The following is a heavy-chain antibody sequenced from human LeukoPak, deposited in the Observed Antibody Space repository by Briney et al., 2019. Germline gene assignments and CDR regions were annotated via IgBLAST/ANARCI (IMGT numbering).Heavy chain of an antibody. CDR3: ARDRGDYNGAFDI. CDR2: ISGNAGST. D-gene: IGHD4-17*01. Sequence: GGSLRLSCAASGFTLSSYAMSWVRQAPGKGLEWVSLISGNAGSTYYADSVKGRFTISRDITKNTLYLQMNSLRAEDTAVYHCARDRGDYNGAFDIWGHGTLVTVSS. V-gene: IGHV3-23*01. CDR1: GFTLSSYA. J-gene: IGHJ3*02.